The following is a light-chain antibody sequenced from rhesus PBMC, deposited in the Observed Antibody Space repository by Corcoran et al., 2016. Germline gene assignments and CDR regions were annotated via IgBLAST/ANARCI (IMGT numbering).Light chain of an antibody. V-gene: IGKV3-42*02. CDR3: QQYSNWYS. CDR2: GAS. Sequence: PGERATLSCRASQSVSSSLAWYQQKPGQAPRLLGYGASSRATGIPDRFSGSGSGTDFTLPISSLEPEDVGVYYCQQYSNWYSFGQGTKVEIK. CDR1: QSVSSS. J-gene: IGKJ2*01.